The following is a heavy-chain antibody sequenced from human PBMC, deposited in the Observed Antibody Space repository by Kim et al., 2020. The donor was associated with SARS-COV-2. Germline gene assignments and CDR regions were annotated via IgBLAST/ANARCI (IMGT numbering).Heavy chain of an antibody. CDR3: ARDNFGWYCSGGSFYPLPGQGGFDP. V-gene: IGHV3-48*02. J-gene: IGHJ5*02. D-gene: IGHD2-15*01. CDR1: GFTFSSYS. Sequence: GGSLRLSCAASGFTFSSYSMNWVRQAPGKGLEWVSYISSSSSTIYYSDSVKGRFTISRDNAKNSLYLQMNSLRDEDTAVYYCARDNFGWYCSGGSFYPLPGQGGFDPCLRGRLVSLSS. CDR2: ISSSSSTI.